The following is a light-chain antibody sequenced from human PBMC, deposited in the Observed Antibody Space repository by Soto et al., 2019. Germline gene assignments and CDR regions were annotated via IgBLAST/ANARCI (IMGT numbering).Light chain of an antibody. J-gene: IGLJ1*01. CDR3: FSYAGGYTFV. Sequence: QSALTQPRSVSGSPGQSVTISCTGTSSDVGGYRYVSWYQQHPGKAPKLMMYDVTTRPSGXPDXXSGSKSGNTASLTISGXXXXXXXXXYCFSYAGGYTFVFGTGTKLTVL. V-gene: IGLV2-11*01. CDR1: SSDVGGYRY. CDR2: DVT.